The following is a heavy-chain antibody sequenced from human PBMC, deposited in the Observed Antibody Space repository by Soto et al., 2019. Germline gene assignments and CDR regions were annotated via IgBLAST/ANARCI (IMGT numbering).Heavy chain of an antibody. Sequence: EVQLVESGGGLIQPGGSLRLSCEASGFTVSSKYMTWVRQAPGKGLEWVSVIYGGGTTYYADSVKGRFTISRDNSKNTWYLQVNSLGAEDKAVYYCVQTTGWPGFDFWGQGTLVTVSS. V-gene: IGHV3-53*01. D-gene: IGHD6-19*01. CDR1: GFTVSSKY. CDR2: IYGGGTT. CDR3: VQTTGWPGFDF. J-gene: IGHJ4*02.